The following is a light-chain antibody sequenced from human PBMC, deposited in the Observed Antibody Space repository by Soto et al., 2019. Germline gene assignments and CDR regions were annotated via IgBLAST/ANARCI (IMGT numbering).Light chain of an antibody. CDR3: SSYAGSNYPYV. CDR2: DVS. CDR1: SSDVGYYNY. J-gene: IGLJ1*01. Sequence: QSALTPPPSASGSPGRSVTIACTGTSSDVGYYNYVSWYQQPPGKAPNLLIYDVSKRPSGVPDRFSGSKSGNTASLTVSGLQAEDEGDYYCSSYAGSNYPYVFGTGTKVTVL. V-gene: IGLV2-8*01.